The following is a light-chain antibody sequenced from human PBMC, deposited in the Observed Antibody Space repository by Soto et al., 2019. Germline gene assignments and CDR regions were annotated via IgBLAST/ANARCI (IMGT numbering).Light chain of an antibody. Sequence: QSALTQPASVSGSPGQSITISCTGTSSDVGGYNYVSWYQQHPGKAPKLMIYEVSNRPSGVSNRFSGSKSGNTASLTISGLQAEDEADYYCSSYTSSSTVVVGGGTK. CDR3: SSYTSSSTVV. CDR1: SSDVGGYNY. CDR2: EVS. J-gene: IGLJ2*01. V-gene: IGLV2-14*01.